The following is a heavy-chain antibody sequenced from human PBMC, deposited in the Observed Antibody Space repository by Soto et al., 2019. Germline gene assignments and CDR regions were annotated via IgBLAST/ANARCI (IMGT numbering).Heavy chain of an antibody. J-gene: IGHJ6*02. CDR2: ISHSGST. D-gene: IGHD3-10*01. CDR3: AREARGVISGMDV. Sequence: PSETLSLTCTVSGGSISADYWSWIRQPPGKGLEWIGHISHSGSTNYNPSLKSRVTISVDTSKRQFSLKLSSVTAADTAVYYCAREARGVISGMDVWGQGTTVTVSS. V-gene: IGHV4-59*01. CDR1: GGSISADY.